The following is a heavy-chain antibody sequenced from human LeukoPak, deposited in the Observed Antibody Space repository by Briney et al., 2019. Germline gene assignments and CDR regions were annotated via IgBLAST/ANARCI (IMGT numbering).Heavy chain of an antibody. J-gene: IGHJ4*02. V-gene: IGHV3-30*04. D-gene: IGHD3-22*01. CDR2: ISYDGSNK. CDR3: TTVTSSYYYDSSGYLVEDFDY. Sequence: GGSLRLSCAASGFTFSSYAMHWVRQAPGKGLEWVAVISYDGSNKYYADSVKGRFTISRDNSKNTLYLQMNSLKTEDTAVYYCTTVTSSYYYDSSGYLVEDFDYWGQGTLVTVSS. CDR1: GFTFSSYA.